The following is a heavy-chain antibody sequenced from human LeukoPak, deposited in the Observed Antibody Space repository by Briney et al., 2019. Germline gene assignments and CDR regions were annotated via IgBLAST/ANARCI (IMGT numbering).Heavy chain of an antibody. V-gene: IGHV3-7*01. J-gene: IGHJ4*02. CDR2: INQDGSEK. D-gene: IGHD3-3*01. CDR3: ACYFWSGYYPIDF. CDR1: GFTFSSYW. Sequence: GGSLRLSCAASGFTFSSYWMSWVRQAPGKGLEWVANINQDGSEKYYVDSVRGRFTVSRDNAKNSLYLLMNSLRAEDTAVYYCACYFWSGYYPIDFWGQGTLVTVSS.